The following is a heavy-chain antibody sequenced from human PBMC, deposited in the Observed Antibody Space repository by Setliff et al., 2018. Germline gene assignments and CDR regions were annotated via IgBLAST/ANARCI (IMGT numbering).Heavy chain of an antibody. CDR3: LRPCSSGWYNWVDP. D-gene: IGHD6-19*01. J-gene: IGHJ5*02. V-gene: IGHV3-73*01. CDR1: GFTFSGSE. CDR2: IRSKADKYAT. Sequence: GESLKISCAASGFTFSGSEIHWVRQASGKGLEWVGRIRSKADKYATDDGASAKGRFIISIDDSKKTAYLQMCSLRAEDTAMYYCLRPCSSGWYNWVDPWGQGTLVTVSS.